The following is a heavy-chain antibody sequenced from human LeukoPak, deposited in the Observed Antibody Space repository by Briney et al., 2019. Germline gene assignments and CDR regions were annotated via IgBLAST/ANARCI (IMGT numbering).Heavy chain of an antibody. V-gene: IGHV4-39*01. CDR1: GASISSSSYY. J-gene: IGHJ6*03. D-gene: IGHD2-2*01. CDR3: ARRTSRYYMDV. CDR2: IYYSGNT. Sequence: SETLSLTCTVSGASISSSSYYWGWIRQPPGKGLEWIGSIYYSGNTYYNPSLKSRVTISVDTSKNQFSLKLSSVTAADMAVYYCARRTSRYYMDVWGKGTTVTVSS.